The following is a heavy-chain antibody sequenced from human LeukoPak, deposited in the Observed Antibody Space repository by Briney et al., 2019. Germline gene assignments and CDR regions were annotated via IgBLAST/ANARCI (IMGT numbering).Heavy chain of an antibody. J-gene: IGHJ3*02. CDR1: GYSFTSYW. V-gene: IGHV5-51*01. CDR3: ARLIGELSDAFDI. CDR2: IYPGDSDT. Sequence: GESLKISCKGSGYSFTSYWIGWVRQMPGKGLEWMGIIYPGDSDTRYSPSFQGQVTISADKSISTAYLPWSSLKASDTAMYYCARLIGELSDAFDIWGQGTMVTVSS. D-gene: IGHD1-26*01.